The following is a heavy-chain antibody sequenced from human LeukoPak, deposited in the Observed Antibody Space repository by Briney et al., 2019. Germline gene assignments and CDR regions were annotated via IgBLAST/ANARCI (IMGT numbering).Heavy chain of an antibody. D-gene: IGHD2-15*01. V-gene: IGHV3-33*06. CDR2: IWHDGSVE. CDR1: GFMFSRLG. J-gene: IGHJ6*04. CDR3: AKEGDQFRGYLDA. Sequence: PGGSLRLSCTASGFMFSRLGMQWVRQAPGKGLKWVAMIWHDGSVEEYADSVKGRFTISRDNSQNTLYLQMNSLRDDDTAVYYCAKEGDQFRGYLDAWGKGTTVTVTS.